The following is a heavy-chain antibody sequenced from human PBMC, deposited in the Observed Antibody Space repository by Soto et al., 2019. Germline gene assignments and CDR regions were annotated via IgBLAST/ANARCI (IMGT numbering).Heavy chain of an antibody. Sequence: QVQLVESGGGVVQPGRSLRLSCAASGFTFSSYGMHWVRQAPGKGLEWVAVISYDGSNKYYADSVKGRFTISRDNSKNTLYLQMNSLRAEDTAVYYCARWGIAAGDYWGQGTLVTVSS. D-gene: IGHD6-13*01. CDR1: GFTFSSYG. CDR3: ARWGIAAGDY. J-gene: IGHJ4*02. V-gene: IGHV3-33*01. CDR2: ISYDGSNK.